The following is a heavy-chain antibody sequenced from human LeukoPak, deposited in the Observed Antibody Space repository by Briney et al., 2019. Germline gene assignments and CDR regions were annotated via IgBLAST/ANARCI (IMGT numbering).Heavy chain of an antibody. CDR2: IKEDGSQI. CDR1: GFTFTNYW. Sequence: GGSLRLSCAGSGFTFTNYWMTWVRQAPGKGLEWVANIKEDGSQIYYVDSVKGRFTISRDNAKNSVYLQMNSLRAEDTAVYYCATNGHSHANWGQGTLVTVSS. D-gene: IGHD2-2*01. J-gene: IGHJ4*02. CDR3: ATNGHSHAN. V-gene: IGHV3-7*01.